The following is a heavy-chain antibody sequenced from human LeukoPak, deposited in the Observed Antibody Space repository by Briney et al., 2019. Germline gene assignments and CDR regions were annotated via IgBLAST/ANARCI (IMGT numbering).Heavy chain of an antibody. D-gene: IGHD3-3*01. V-gene: IGHV4-4*02. CDR1: GGSISSSNW. CDR3: ATINYYDFWSGSDAFDI. J-gene: IGHJ3*02. Sequence: SETLSLTYAVSGGSISSSNWWSWVRQPPGKGLEWIGEIYHSGSTNYNPSLKSRVTISVDKSKNQFSLKLSSVTAADTAVYYCATINYYDFWSGSDAFDIWGQGTMVTVSS. CDR2: IYHSGST.